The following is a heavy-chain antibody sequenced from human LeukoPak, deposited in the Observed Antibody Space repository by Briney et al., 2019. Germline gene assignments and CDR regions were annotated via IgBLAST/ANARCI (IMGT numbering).Heavy chain of an antibody. V-gene: IGHV3-49*03. Sequence: PGGSLRLSCTASGFTFGDYAMSWFRQAPGKGLEWVGFIRSKAYGGTTEYAASVKGRFTISRDDSKSIAYLQMNSLKTEDTAVYYCTRPWELLDFDYWGQGTLVTVSS. J-gene: IGHJ4*02. CDR1: GFTFGDYA. CDR3: TRPWELLDFDY. CDR2: IRSKAYGGTT. D-gene: IGHD1-26*01.